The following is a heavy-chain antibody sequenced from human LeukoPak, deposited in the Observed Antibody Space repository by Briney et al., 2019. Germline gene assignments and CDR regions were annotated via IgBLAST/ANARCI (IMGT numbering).Heavy chain of an antibody. CDR1: GGSFSGYY. J-gene: IGHJ4*02. CDR2: INHSGST. D-gene: IGHD3-22*01. Sequence: PSETLSLTCAVYGGSFSGYYWSWIRQPPGKGLEWIGEINHSGSTNYNPSLKSRVTISVDTSKNQFSLKLSSVTAVDTAVYYCAKTRDRDMYYFDNWGQGILVTVSS. CDR3: AKTRDRDMYYFDN. V-gene: IGHV4-34*01.